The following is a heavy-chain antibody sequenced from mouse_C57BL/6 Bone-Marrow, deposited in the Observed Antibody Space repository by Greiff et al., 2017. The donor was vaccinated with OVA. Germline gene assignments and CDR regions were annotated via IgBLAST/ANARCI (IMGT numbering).Heavy chain of an antibody. Sequence: EVQLQQSVAELVRPGASVKLSCTASGFNIINTYMHWVNQRPEQGLEWIGWIYPANGNTKYAPTFPGKATIPADTPSNTAYLQLSSLTSEDTAIYYCDRKGYRDYWGQGTTPTVTS. CDR2: IYPANGNT. J-gene: IGHJ2*01. D-gene: IGHD3-1*01. V-gene: IGHV14-3*01. CDR3: DRKGYRDY. CDR1: GFNIINTY.